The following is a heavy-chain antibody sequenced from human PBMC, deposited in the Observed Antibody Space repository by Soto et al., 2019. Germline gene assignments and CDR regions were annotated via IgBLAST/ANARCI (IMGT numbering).Heavy chain of an antibody. CDR2: IIPRFGTP. CDR3: AGSLGYSTIGWLDP. D-gene: IGHD5-18*01. V-gene: IGHV1-69*06. Sequence: QVQLVQSGAEVKQPGSPVKVSCRASGGTFNNYAVSWVRQAPGQGLEWMGGIIPRFGTPNHSPEFQGRVTFTADTSMHTVYMELSSLKSEDTVIYYCAGSLGYSTIGWLDPWGQGTLVTVSS. J-gene: IGHJ5*02. CDR1: GGTFNNYA.